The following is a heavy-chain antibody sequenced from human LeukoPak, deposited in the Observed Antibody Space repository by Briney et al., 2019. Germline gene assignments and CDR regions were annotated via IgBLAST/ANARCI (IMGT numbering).Heavy chain of an antibody. Sequence: GGSLRLSCGASGFTFSSYEMNWVRQAPGKGLEWVSYISSTGSTIYYADSVKGRFTISRDNAKNSLYLQMNSLRAEDTAVYYCARYSMSDFWHLFDYWGQGTLVTVSS. CDR3: ARYSMSDFWHLFDY. D-gene: IGHD3-3*01. CDR1: GFTFSSYE. CDR2: ISSTGSTI. J-gene: IGHJ4*02. V-gene: IGHV3-48*03.